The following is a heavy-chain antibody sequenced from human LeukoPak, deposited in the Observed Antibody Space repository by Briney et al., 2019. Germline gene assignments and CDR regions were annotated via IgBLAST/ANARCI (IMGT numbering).Heavy chain of an antibody. CDR3: ARGDWWGTDY. J-gene: IGHJ4*02. V-gene: IGHV3-21*01. D-gene: IGHD2-8*02. Sequence: GRSLRLSCAASGFTFSSYSMNWVRQAPGKGLEWVSSISSSSSYIYYADSVKGRFTISRDNAKNSLYLQMNSLRAEDTAVYYCARGDWWGTDYWGQGTLVTVSS. CDR2: ISSSSSYI. CDR1: GFTFSSYS.